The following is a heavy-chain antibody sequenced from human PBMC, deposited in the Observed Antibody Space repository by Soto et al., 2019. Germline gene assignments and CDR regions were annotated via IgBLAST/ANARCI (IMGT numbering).Heavy chain of an antibody. V-gene: IGHV3-7*01. Sequence: EVQLVESGGGLVQPGGSLRLSCVASGFTFSSYWLTWVRQAPGKGLEWVANIKQDGSEKYYVDSVKGRFTISRDNAKNSLYLQMNSLRAEDTAVYYCARDVAYYFDYWGQGTLVTVSS. CDR1: GFTFSSYW. J-gene: IGHJ4*02. CDR2: IKQDGSEK. CDR3: ARDVAYYFDY.